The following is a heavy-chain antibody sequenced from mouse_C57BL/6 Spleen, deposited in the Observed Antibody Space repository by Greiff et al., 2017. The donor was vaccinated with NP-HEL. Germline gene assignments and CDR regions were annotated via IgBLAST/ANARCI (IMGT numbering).Heavy chain of an antibody. D-gene: IGHD3-2*02. V-gene: IGHV5-6*01. Sequence: EVKLVQSGGDLVKPGGSLKISCAASGFTFSNYGMSWVRQTPDKSLEWVATINSGGSYTYYPDSVKGRFPLPRDNAQNTLYLQMSSLKSEDTSMYYCARQGSSGQSMDYWGQGTSVTVSS. CDR2: INSGGSYT. CDR1: GFTFSNYG. J-gene: IGHJ4*01. CDR3: ARQGSSGQSMDY.